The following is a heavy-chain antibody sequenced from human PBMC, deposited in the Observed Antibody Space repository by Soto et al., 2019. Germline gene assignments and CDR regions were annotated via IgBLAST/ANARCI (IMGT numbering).Heavy chain of an antibody. V-gene: IGHV4-31*03. CDR3: ARWEDGGNSYWYFDL. CDR2: IYYSGST. Sequence: QVQLQESGPGLVKPSQTLSLTCTVSGGSISSGGHYWSWIRQHPGKGLEWIGYIYYSGSTYYNPSLKSRVTISVDTSKNQLSLKLSSVTAADTAVYYCARWEDGGNSYWYFDLWGRGTLVTVSS. J-gene: IGHJ2*01. CDR1: GGSISSGGHY. D-gene: IGHD2-21*02.